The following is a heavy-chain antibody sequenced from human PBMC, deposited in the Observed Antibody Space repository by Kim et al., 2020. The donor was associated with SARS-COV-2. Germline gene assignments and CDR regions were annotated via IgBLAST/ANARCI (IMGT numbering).Heavy chain of an antibody. Sequence: SFQGQVTISADKSISTAYLQWSSLKASDTAMYYCARQNLGKWLVDAFDYWGQGTLVTVSS. CDR3: ARQNLGKWLVDAFDY. J-gene: IGHJ4*02. V-gene: IGHV5-51*01. D-gene: IGHD6-19*01.